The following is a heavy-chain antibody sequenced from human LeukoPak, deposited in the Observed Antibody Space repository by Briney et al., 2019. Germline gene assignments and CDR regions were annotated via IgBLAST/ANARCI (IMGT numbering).Heavy chain of an antibody. CDR2: ISSSSSTI. CDR1: GFTFSSYS. J-gene: IGHJ6*03. CDR3: ARRSNQYRAFYMDV. V-gene: IGHV3-48*01. Sequence: PGGSLRLSCAASGFTFSSYSMNWVRQAPGKGLEWVSYISSSSSTIYYADSVKGRFTISRDNAKNSLYLQMNSLRAEDTAVYYCARRSNQYRAFYMDVWGKGTTVTVSS. D-gene: IGHD4-11*01.